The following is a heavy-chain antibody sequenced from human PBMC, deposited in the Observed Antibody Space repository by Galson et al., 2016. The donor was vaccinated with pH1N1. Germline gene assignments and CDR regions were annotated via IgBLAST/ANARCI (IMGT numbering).Heavy chain of an antibody. J-gene: IGHJ4*02. CDR1: GGSLSGHY. D-gene: IGHD5-12*01. CDR3: VRHLARPDSGIRNDPLDS. Sequence: ETLSLTCSVAGGSLSGHYWSWIRQPAGKGLEYMGRIYTSGARNYNPSLNSRVTMSADMSKNQFSLKLTSVTAADTAIYYCVRHLARPDSGIRNDPLDSWAQGTLVTVSS. CDR2: IYTSGAR. V-gene: IGHV4-4*07.